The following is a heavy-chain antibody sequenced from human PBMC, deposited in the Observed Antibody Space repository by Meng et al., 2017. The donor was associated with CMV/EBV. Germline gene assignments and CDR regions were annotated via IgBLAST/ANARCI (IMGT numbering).Heavy chain of an antibody. D-gene: IGHD3-3*01. Sequence: SETLSLTCTVPGGSISSSSYYWGWIRQPPGKGLEWIGSIYYSGSTYYNPSLKSRVTISVDTSKNQFSLKLSSVTAADTAVYYCARDYGRGYDFWSGYYSIWFDPWGQGTLVTVSS. CDR1: GGSISSSSYY. CDR2: IYYSGST. V-gene: IGHV4-39*07. CDR3: ARDYGRGYDFWSGYYSIWFDP. J-gene: IGHJ5*02.